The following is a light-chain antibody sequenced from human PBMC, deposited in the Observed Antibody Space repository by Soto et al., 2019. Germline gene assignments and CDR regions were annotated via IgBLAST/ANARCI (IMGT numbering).Light chain of an antibody. Sequence: EIVMTQSPATLSVSPGERATLSCRASQSISSNLAWYQKQPGQAPRLLMYGASSRATGIPARFSGSESGTDFTLTISSLQSEDFAVYYCQQYHNWPPTWTFGQGTKVEIK. CDR3: QQYHNWPPTWT. CDR1: QSISSN. V-gene: IGKV3-15*01. CDR2: GAS. J-gene: IGKJ1*01.